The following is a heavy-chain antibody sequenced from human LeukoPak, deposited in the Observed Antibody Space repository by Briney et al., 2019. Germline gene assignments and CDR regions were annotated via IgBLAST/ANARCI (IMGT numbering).Heavy chain of an antibody. CDR3: ARTVFYSVSSGYGAFDI. CDR2: IDWDDDK. J-gene: IGHJ3*02. CDR1: GFSLSTSGMC. V-gene: IGHV2-70*11. Sequence: SGPALVKPTQTLTLTCTFSGFSLSTSGMCVSWIRQPPGKALEWLARIDWDDDKYYSTSLKTRLTISKDTSKNQVVLTMTNMDPVDTATYYCARTVFYSVSSGYGAFDIWGQGTMVTVSS. D-gene: IGHD3-22*01.